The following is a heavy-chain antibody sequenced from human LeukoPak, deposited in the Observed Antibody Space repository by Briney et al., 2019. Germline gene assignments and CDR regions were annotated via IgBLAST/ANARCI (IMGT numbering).Heavy chain of an antibody. J-gene: IGHJ4*02. Sequence: GGSLRLSCAASGFTFSSYAVHWVRQAPGKGLEWVAVIAYDGSNKYHANSVKGRFTISRDNSKNTLYLQMNSLRAEDTAVYYCARETGSAVGSTDFDYWGQGTLVTVSS. V-gene: IGHV3-30-3*01. CDR3: ARETGSAVGSTDFDY. CDR1: GFTFSSYA. CDR2: IAYDGSNK. D-gene: IGHD4-17*01.